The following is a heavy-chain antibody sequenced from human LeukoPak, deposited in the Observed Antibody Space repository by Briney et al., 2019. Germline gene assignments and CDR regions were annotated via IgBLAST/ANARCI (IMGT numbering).Heavy chain of an antibody. J-gene: IGHJ4*02. CDR3: PLELGEGFDY. CDR2: ISSGSGTI. V-gene: IGHV3-48*01. Sequence: GGSLRLSCAASGFTFSSYSMNWVRQAPGKGLERVSYISSGSGTIYYADSVKGRFTISRDNAKNSLYLQMNSLRAEDTAVYYCPLELGEGFDYWGQGTLVTVSS. CDR1: GFTFSSYS. D-gene: IGHD1-7*01.